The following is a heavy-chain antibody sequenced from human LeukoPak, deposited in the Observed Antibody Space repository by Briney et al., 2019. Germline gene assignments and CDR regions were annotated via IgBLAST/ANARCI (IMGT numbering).Heavy chain of an antibody. V-gene: IGHV4-34*01. CDR1: GGSISSYY. CDR3: ARGGSGWYQDY. D-gene: IGHD6-19*01. J-gene: IGHJ4*02. CDR2: INHSGST. Sequence: SETLSLTCTVSGGSISSYYWSWIRQPPGKGLQWIGEINHSGSTNYNPSLKSRVTISVDTSKNQFSLKLSSVTAADTAMYYCARGGSGWYQDYWGQGTLVTVSS.